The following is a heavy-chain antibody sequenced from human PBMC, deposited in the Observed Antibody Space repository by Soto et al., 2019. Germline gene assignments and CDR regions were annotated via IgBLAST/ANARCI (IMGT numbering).Heavy chain of an antibody. CDR2: IIPIFGTA. J-gene: IGHJ5*02. Sequence: QVQLVQSGAEVKKPGSSVKVSCKASGGTFSSYAISWVRQAPGQGLEWMGGIIPIFGTANYAKKFQGRVTITADESTSTAYMELSSLRSEDTAVYYCARDSGYSSSWHGGWFDPWGQGTLVTVSS. CDR3: ARDSGYSSSWHGGWFDP. CDR1: GGTFSSYA. D-gene: IGHD6-13*01. V-gene: IGHV1-69*01.